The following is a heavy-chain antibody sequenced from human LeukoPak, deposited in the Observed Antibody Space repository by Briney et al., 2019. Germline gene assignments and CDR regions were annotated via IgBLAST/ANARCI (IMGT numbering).Heavy chain of an antibody. Sequence: SETLSLTCAVYGGSFSGYYWNWIRQPPGKGLEWIGEINHSGSTNYNPSLKSRVTMSVDTSKNQFSLKLSSVTAADTAVYYCARGGRKGSTANYFDYWGQGTLVTVSS. CDR1: GGSFSGYY. CDR2: INHSGST. D-gene: IGHD2-2*01. J-gene: IGHJ4*02. V-gene: IGHV4-34*01. CDR3: ARGGRKGSTANYFDY.